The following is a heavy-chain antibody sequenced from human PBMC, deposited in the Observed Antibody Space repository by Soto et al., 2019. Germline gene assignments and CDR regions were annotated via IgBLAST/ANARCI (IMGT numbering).Heavy chain of an antibody. Sequence: GGSLRLSCAASGFTVSSNYMSWVRQAPGKGLEWVSVIYSGGSTYYADSVKGRFTISRDNSKNTLYLQMNSLRAEDTAVYYCARASSGWRNSYYFDYWGQGTLVTVSS. CDR3: ARASSGWRNSYYFDY. CDR2: IYSGGST. CDR1: GFTVSSNY. J-gene: IGHJ4*02. V-gene: IGHV3-53*01. D-gene: IGHD6-19*01.